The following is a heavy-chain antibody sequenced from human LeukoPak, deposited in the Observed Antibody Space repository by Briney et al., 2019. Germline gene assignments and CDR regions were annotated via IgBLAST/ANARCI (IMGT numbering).Heavy chain of an antibody. J-gene: IGHJ1*01. CDR1: GFTFKSYA. CDR3: AKDHQAHRVFQH. CDR2: ISGSGGST. V-gene: IGHV3-23*01. D-gene: IGHD2-2*01. Sequence: GSLRLSCTASGFTFKSYAMSWVRQAPGKGLEWVSGISGSGGSTYYGDSVKGRFTISRDNSKNTLYLQMNSLRAEDTAVYYCAKDHQAHRVFQHWGQGTLVTVSS.